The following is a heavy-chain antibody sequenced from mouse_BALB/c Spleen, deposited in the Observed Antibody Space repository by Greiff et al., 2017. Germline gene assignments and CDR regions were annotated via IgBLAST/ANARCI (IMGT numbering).Heavy chain of an antibody. CDR1: GFSLTGYG. D-gene: IGHD2-3*01. J-gene: IGHJ2*01. V-gene: IGHV2-6-7*01. CDR2: IWGDGST. CDR3: ARDIYDGYEYYFDY. Sequence: QVQLKESGPGLVAPSQSLSITCTVSGFSLTGYGVNWVRQPPGKGLEWLGMIWGDGSTDSNSALKSRLSISKDNSKSQVFLKMNSLQTDDTARYYCARDIYDGYEYYFDYWGQGTTRTVSS.